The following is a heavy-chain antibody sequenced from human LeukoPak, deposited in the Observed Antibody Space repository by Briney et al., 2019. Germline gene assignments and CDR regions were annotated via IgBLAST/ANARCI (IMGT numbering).Heavy chain of an antibody. CDR2: ISSSSSYI. Sequence: GGSLRLSCADSGFTFSSYSMNWVRQAPGKGLEWVSYISSSSSYIYYADSVKGRFTISRGNAKNSLYPQMNSLRAEDTAVYYCARGYCSSTSCYFIDYWGQGTLVTVSS. D-gene: IGHD2-2*01. CDR1: GFTFSSYS. J-gene: IGHJ4*02. CDR3: ARGYCSSTSCYFIDY. V-gene: IGHV3-21*01.